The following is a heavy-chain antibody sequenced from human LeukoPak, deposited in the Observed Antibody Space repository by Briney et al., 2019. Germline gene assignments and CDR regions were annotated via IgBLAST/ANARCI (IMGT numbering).Heavy chain of an antibody. CDR2: ISSSSSYI. V-gene: IGHV3-21*01. CDR3: ARGLNKYQLPKIASGYFDY. CDR1: GFTFSSYS. Sequence: GGSLRLSCAASGFTFSSYSMNWVRQAPGKGLEWVSSISSSSSYIYYADSVKGRFTISRDNAKNSLYLQMNSLRAEDTAVYYCARGLNKYQLPKIASGYFDYWGQGTLVTVSS. J-gene: IGHJ4*02. D-gene: IGHD2-2*01.